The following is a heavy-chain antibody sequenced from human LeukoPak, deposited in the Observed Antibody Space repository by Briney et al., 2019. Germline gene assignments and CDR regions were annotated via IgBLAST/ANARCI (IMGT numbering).Heavy chain of an antibody. CDR3: AKDRGSIAVAGIDY. CDR1: GFTFSSYA. Sequence: GGSLRPSCAASGFTFSSYAMSWVRQAPGKGLEWVSAISGSVGSTYYAGSVKGRFTISRDNSKNTLYLQMNSLRAEDTAVYYCAKDRGSIAVAGIDYWGQGTLVTVSS. D-gene: IGHD6-19*01. J-gene: IGHJ4*02. V-gene: IGHV3-23*01. CDR2: ISGSVGST.